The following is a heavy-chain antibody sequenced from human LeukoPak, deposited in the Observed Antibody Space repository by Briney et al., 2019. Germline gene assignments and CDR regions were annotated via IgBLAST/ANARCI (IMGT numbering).Heavy chain of an antibody. CDR1: GFTFSSYA. Sequence: TGGSLRLSCAASGFTFSSYAMSWVRQAPGKGLEWVSAISGSGGSTYYADSVKGRFTISRDNSKNTLYLQMNSLRAEDTALYYCAKLHHFDWLLVSNWFDPWGQGTLVTVSS. CDR3: AKLHHFDWLLVSNWFDP. CDR2: ISGSGGST. D-gene: IGHD3-9*01. J-gene: IGHJ5*02. V-gene: IGHV3-23*01.